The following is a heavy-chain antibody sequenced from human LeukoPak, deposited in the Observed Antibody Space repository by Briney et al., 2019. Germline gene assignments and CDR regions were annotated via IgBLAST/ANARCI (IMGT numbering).Heavy chain of an antibody. CDR3: AKDVSFRRGHNFDASDI. V-gene: IGHV3-43*01. J-gene: IGHJ3*02. CDR1: GFNFADAP. Sequence: GGSLRLSCTASGFNFADAPMHWVRQPPGKGLERVALITWDATDSYYADSVKGRFTISRDDSRNTLYLQMNSLRSEDTALYYCAKDVSFRRGHNFDASDIWGLGTMVTVSS. D-gene: IGHD5-24*01. CDR2: ITWDATDS.